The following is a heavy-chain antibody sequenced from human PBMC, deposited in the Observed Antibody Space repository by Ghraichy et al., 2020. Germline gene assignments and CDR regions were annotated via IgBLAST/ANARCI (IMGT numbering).Heavy chain of an antibody. CDR2: IYYSGST. D-gene: IGHD6-19*01. J-gene: IGHJ3*02. Sequence: SETLSLTCTVSGGSTSSYYWSWIRQPPGKGLEWIGYIYYSGSTNYNPSLKSRVTISVDTSKNQFSLKLSSVTAADTAVYYCAKTPGYSSGWYAFDIWGQGTMVTVSS. CDR1: GGSTSSYY. V-gene: IGHV4-59*08. CDR3: AKTPGYSSGWYAFDI.